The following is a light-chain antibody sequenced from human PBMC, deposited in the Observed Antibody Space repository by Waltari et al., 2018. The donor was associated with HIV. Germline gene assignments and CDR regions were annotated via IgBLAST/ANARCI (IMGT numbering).Light chain of an antibody. CDR1: SNDVGAYRF. CDR2: DVI. CDR3: SSYAGSYIWV. Sequence: QSALTQPRSVSGSPGQSVPISCTGTSNDVGAYRFVSWYQQHPGKAPRLMIFDVISRPSGVPDRCSGSKSGSTASLTIAGLQAEDEADYYCSSYAGSYIWVFGGGTKLTVL. V-gene: IGLV2-11*01. J-gene: IGLJ3*02.